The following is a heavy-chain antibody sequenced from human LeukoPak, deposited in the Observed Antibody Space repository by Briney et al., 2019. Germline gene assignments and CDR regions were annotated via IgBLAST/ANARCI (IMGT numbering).Heavy chain of an antibody. CDR2: IYSGAST. J-gene: IGHJ4*02. Sequence: GRSLRLSCAASGFTVSSNYMSWVRQAPGKWLEWVSVIYSGASTYYADSVKGRFTISRDNSKHALYLQMNSLRAEDTAVYYCARVRAGVYFDYWGQGTLVRVSS. CDR1: GFTVSSNY. V-gene: IGHV3-66*01. D-gene: IGHD2-8*01. CDR3: ARVRAGVYFDY.